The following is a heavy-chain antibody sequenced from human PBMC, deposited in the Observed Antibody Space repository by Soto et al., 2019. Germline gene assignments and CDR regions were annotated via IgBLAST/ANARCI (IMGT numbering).Heavy chain of an antibody. CDR2: ISAYNGNT. CDR3: ARDPPFSSSWEPIDN. D-gene: IGHD6-13*01. V-gene: IGHV1-18*04. J-gene: IGHJ4*02. CDR1: GYTFTSYG. Sequence: ASVKVSCKASGYTFTSYGLSWVRQAPGQGLEWMGWISAYNGNTNYAQNLQGRVTMTTDTSTSTAYMELRSLRSDDTAVYFCARDPPFSSSWEPIDNWGQGTLVTVSS.